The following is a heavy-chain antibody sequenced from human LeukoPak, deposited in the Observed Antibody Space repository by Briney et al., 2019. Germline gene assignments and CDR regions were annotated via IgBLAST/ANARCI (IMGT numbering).Heavy chain of an antibody. CDR3: ARHSSGWFTDAFDI. D-gene: IGHD6-19*01. CDR1: GGSFSGYY. Sequence: PSETLSLTCAVYGGSFSGYYWSWIRQPPGKGLEWIGEINHSGSTNYNPSLKSRVTISVDTSKNQFSLKLSSVTAADTAVYYCARHSSGWFTDAFDIWGQGTMVTVPS. CDR2: INHSGST. V-gene: IGHV4-34*01. J-gene: IGHJ3*02.